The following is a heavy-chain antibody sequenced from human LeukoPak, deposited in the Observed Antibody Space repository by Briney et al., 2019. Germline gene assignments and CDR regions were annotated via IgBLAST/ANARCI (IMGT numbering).Heavy chain of an antibody. Sequence: GGSLSLSCAAPGFPVITNDMTWVRQAPGKGLKWASVLYSDGNTKYADSVQGRFTISRDNSKNTLYLETNSLSPDDTAVYYCARGVEPLAANTLAYWGQGTLVTVSS. V-gene: IGHV3-53*01. J-gene: IGHJ4*02. CDR1: GFPVITND. CDR2: LYSDGNT. CDR3: ARGVEPLAANTLAY. D-gene: IGHD1-14*01.